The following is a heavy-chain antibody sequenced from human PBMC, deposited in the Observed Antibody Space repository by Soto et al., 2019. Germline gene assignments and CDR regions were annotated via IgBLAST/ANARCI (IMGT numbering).Heavy chain of an antibody. J-gene: IGHJ3*01. CDR3: ARGSGITMPPEV. CDR1: GGSFSGYY. Sequence: QVQLQQWGAGLLKPSETLSLTCAVYGGSFSGYYWSWIRQPPGKGREWIGEINHSGSTNYNPSLKSRVTISVDTAKNQFSLKLSSVTAADTAVYYCARGSGITMPPEVWGQGTMVTVSS. CDR2: INHSGST. V-gene: IGHV4-34*01. D-gene: IGHD3-10*01.